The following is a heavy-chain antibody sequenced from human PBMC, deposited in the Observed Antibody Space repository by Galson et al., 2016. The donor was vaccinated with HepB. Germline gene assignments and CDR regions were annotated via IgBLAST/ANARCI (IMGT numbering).Heavy chain of an antibody. Sequence: TLSLTCTVSSGSINSGAYYWHWIRQQPGKGLEWIGFIYHNGNTYYGPSLKSRATIFLDTSKNQLSLRVISVTAADTAVYYCARSLRDYSDYYFDSWGQGTLVTVSS. D-gene: IGHD4-11*01. CDR1: SGSINSGAYY. CDR3: ARSLRDYSDYYFDS. V-gene: IGHV4-31*03. CDR2: IYHNGNT. J-gene: IGHJ4*02.